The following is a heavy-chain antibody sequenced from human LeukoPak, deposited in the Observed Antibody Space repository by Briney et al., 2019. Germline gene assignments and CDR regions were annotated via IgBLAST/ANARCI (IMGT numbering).Heavy chain of an antibody. Sequence: SETLSLTCTVSGGSISSYYWSWIRQPPGKGLEWIGYIYYSGSTNYNPSLKSRVTMSVDTSKNQFSLKLSSVTAADTAVYYCARETSSPGYCSSTSCYTDYYYYYYMDAWGKGTTVTVSS. CDR2: IYYSGST. J-gene: IGHJ6*03. CDR3: ARETSSPGYCSSTSCYTDYYYYYYMDA. CDR1: GGSISSYY. D-gene: IGHD2-2*02. V-gene: IGHV4-59*12.